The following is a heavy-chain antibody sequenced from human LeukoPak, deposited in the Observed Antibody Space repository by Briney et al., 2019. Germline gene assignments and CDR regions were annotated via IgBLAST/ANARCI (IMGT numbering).Heavy chain of an antibody. Sequence: SETLSLTCAVYGGSFSGYYWSWIRQPPAKGLEWIGEINHSGSTNYNPSLKSRVTISVDTSKNQFSLKLRSVTAADTAVYYCARGRAVAGSGGFPFDYWGQGTLVTVST. CDR1: GGSFSGYY. CDR2: INHSGST. J-gene: IGHJ4*02. CDR3: ARGRAVAGSGGFPFDY. D-gene: IGHD6-19*01. V-gene: IGHV4-34*01.